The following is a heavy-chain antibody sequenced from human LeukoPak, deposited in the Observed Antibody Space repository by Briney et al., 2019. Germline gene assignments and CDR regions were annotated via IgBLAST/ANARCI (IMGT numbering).Heavy chain of an antibody. V-gene: IGHV3-21*01. CDR3: ARVVAATIWFDP. Sequence: GGSLRLSCAASGFTLSSYAMSWVRQAPGKGLEWVSSISSSSSYIYYADSVKGRFTISRDNAKNSLYLQMNSLRAEDTAVYYCARVVAATIWFDPWGQGTLVTVSS. D-gene: IGHD2-15*01. CDR2: ISSSSSYI. CDR1: GFTLSSYA. J-gene: IGHJ5*02.